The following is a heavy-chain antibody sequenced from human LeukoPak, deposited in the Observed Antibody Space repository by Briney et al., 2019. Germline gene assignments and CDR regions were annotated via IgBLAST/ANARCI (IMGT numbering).Heavy chain of an antibody. Sequence: AGGSLRLSCVASGLPIGDFAMHWVRQAPGKGLEWVSLISGDGVSTFYADSVKGRFSISRDNSKNSLYLQMNSLRPKDTAMYYCAKESGKFDYWGQGTLVAVSS. V-gene: IGHV3-43*02. CDR1: GLPIGDFA. CDR2: ISGDGVST. J-gene: IGHJ4*02. CDR3: AKESGKFDY.